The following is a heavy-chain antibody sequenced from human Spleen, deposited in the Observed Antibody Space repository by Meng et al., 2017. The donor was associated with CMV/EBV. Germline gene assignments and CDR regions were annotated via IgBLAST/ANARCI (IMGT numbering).Heavy chain of an antibody. CDR1: GYTFTNYD. CDR3: ARGINSGYFAHHVLRGP. CDR2: LNPASGNT. V-gene: IGHV1-8*02. Sequence: ASVKVSCKTSGYTFTNYDIHWVRQASGQGLEWMGWLNPASGNTGYAQKFQGRVTMTRNTSISTAYMELSSLRSEDTAVYYCARGINSGYFAHHVLRGPWGQGTLVTVSS. J-gene: IGHJ5*02. D-gene: IGHD3-22*01.